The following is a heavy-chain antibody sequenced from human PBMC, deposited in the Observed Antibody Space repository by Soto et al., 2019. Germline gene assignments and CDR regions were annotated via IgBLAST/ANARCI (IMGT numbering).Heavy chain of an antibody. Sequence: GGSLRLSCAASGFTFSSYAMSWVRQAPGKGLEWVSAISGSGGSTYYADSVKGRFTISRDNSKNTLYLQMNSLRAEDTAVYYCAKYSYMITFGGVIAPTYYFDYWGQGTLVTVSS. D-gene: IGHD3-16*02. CDR2: ISGSGGST. J-gene: IGHJ4*02. V-gene: IGHV3-23*01. CDR1: GFTFSSYA. CDR3: AKYSYMITFGGVIAPTYYFDY.